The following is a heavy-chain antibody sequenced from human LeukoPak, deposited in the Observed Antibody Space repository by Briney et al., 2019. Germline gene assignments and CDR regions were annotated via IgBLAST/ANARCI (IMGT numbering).Heavy chain of an antibody. CDR1: GYTFINYG. Sequence: ASVKVSCKASGYTFINYGVSWVRQAPGQGLEWMGWISHYTNYPQKFQGRVTMTRDTSTSTAYMELRSLRSDDTAVYYCARMRVYSDDVDFDYWGQGTLVTVSS. V-gene: IGHV1-18*01. D-gene: IGHD5-12*01. CDR3: ARMRVYSDDVDFDY. CDR2: ISHYT. J-gene: IGHJ4*02.